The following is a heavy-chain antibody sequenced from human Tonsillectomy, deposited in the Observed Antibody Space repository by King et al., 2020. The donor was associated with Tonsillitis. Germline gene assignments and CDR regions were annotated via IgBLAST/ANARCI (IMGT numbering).Heavy chain of an antibody. D-gene: IGHD3-16*02. V-gene: IGHV3-30-3*01. Sequence: QVQLVESGGGVVQPGRSLRLSCAVSGFTFSSYTMHWVRQAPGKGLEWVAVISHDGINKHYVDSVKGRFTVSRDNSKNTLYLQMSSLRAEDTAVYYCAREGELSYYFDYWGQGPLVTVSS. J-gene: IGHJ4*02. CDR3: AREGELSYYFDY. CDR2: ISHDGINK. CDR1: GFTFSSYT.